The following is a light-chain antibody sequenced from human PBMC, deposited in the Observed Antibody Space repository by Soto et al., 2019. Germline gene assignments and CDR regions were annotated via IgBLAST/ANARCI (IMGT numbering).Light chain of an antibody. CDR1: QDLSNY. CDR2: DAS. J-gene: IGKJ3*01. CDR3: QQYYNLLS. V-gene: IGKV1-33*01. Sequence: DILMTQSPSSLSASVGERVTITCQASQDLSNYLNWYQQKTGKAPKLLIYDASNLETGVPSRFSGKGSGKDFTFTINSLYPEEIATYYCQQYYNLLSFGPGTKVDI.